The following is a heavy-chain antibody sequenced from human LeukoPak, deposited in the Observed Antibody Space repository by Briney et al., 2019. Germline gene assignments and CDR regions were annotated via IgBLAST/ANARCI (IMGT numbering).Heavy chain of an antibody. CDR2: IYSGGST. CDR1: GFTVSSNY. Sequence: GGSLRLSCAASGFTVSSNYMSWVRQAPGKGLEWVSVIYSGGSTYYADSVKGRFTISRDNSKNTLYLQMNSLRAEDTAVYYCARDEAYYYDSSGPGYWGQGTLVTVSS. J-gene: IGHJ4*02. V-gene: IGHV3-53*01. CDR3: ARDEAYYYDSSGPGY. D-gene: IGHD3-22*01.